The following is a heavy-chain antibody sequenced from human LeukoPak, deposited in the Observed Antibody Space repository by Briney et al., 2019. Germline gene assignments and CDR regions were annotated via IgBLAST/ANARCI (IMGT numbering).Heavy chain of an antibody. CDR2: IRYDGSNK. Sequence: GGSLRLSCAASGFTFSSYGMHWVRQAPGKGLEWVAFIRYDGSNKYYADSVKGRFTISRDNAKNSLYLQMNSLRAEDMALYYCAKGAAAGLNYYFDYWGQGTLVTVSS. V-gene: IGHV3-30*02. J-gene: IGHJ4*02. D-gene: IGHD6-13*01. CDR1: GFTFSSYG. CDR3: AKGAAAGLNYYFDY.